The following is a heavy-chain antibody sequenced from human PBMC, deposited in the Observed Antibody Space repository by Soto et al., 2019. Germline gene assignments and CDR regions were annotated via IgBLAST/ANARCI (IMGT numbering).Heavy chain of an antibody. CDR1: GYTLTSYY. Sequence: GASVKVSRKASGYTLTSYYIHWGRPAPGQGAEGVGKINPSGGSTSYAQKFQGRVTMTRDTSTSTVYMELSSLRSEDTAVYYCARGFRRFGDSSPAYYYYYYGMDVWGQGTTVTVSS. V-gene: IGHV1-46*03. D-gene: IGHD3-10*01. CDR3: ARGFRRFGDSSPAYYYYYYGMDV. J-gene: IGHJ6*02. CDR2: INPSGGST.